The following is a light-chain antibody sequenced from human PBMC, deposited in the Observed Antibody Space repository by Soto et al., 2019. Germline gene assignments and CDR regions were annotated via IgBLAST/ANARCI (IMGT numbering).Light chain of an antibody. CDR3: QQRRNWPT. CDR1: QSVSSY. V-gene: IGKV3-11*01. J-gene: IGKJ2*01. Sequence: EIVLTQAPATLSLSPGERGTLSCSASQSVSSYLAWYQQKPGQAPSLLIYDASNMATGIPARFSGSGSGTDFTLTISILKREDFAVYYCQQRRNWPTFGQGTKRDIK. CDR2: DAS.